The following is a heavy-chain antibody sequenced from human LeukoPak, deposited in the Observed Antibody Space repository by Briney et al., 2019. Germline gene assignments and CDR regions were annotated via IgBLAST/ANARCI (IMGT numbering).Heavy chain of an antibody. V-gene: IGHV3-30*18. CDR1: GFTFSSYG. J-gene: IGHJ4*02. Sequence: GTSLRLSCAASGFTFSSYGMHWVRQAPGKGPEWVAVISGDGSLKYYPDSVRGRFTISRDNSKNTLYLQMNSLRAADTAVYYCAKVWSRGAYGDYLNYFDSWGQGTLVTVSS. CDR3: AKVWSRGAYGDYLNYFDS. D-gene: IGHD4-17*01. CDR2: ISGDGSLK.